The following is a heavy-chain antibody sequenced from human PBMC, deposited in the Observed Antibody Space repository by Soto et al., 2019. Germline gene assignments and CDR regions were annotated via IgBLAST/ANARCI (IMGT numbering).Heavy chain of an antibody. V-gene: IGHV4-4*02. CDR1: GGSFSSSNW. Sequence: SETLSLTCAVYGGSFSSSNWWSWVRQPPGKGLEWIGEIYHSGSTNYNPSLKSRVTISVDTSKNQFSLKLSSVTAADTAVYYCARRWGRTFDYWGQGTLVTSPQ. D-gene: IGHD7-27*01. CDR2: IYHSGST. CDR3: ARRWGRTFDY. J-gene: IGHJ4*02.